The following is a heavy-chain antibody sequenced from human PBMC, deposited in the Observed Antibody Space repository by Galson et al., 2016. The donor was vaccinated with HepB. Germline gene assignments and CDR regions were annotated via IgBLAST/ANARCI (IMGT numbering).Heavy chain of an antibody. Sequence: SVKVSCKGFGYTFSSYTMMWVRQAPGHGLEWMGGINSYTGNPTYAQGLTGRFVFSVDTSVSTAYLHIDSLKPEDTAVYYADYWGQGTLLTVSS. CDR1: GYTFSSYT. CDR2: INSYTGNP. J-gene: IGHJ4*02. CDR3: DY. V-gene: IGHV7-4-1*01.